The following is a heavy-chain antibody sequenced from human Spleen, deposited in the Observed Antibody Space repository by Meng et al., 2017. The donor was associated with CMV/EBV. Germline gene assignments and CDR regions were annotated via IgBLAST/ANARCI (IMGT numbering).Heavy chain of an antibody. CDR1: GFTFSRYT. CDR3: ARDAYSSGRVDALDI. Sequence: GGSLRLSCAASGFTFSRYTLNWVRQAPGKGLEWVSSISSSSSYIYYADSVKGRFTISRDNAKNSLYLQMNSLRAEDTAVYYCARDAYSSGRVDALDIWGQGTMVTVSS. J-gene: IGHJ3*02. V-gene: IGHV3-21*01. D-gene: IGHD6-19*01. CDR2: ISSSSSYI.